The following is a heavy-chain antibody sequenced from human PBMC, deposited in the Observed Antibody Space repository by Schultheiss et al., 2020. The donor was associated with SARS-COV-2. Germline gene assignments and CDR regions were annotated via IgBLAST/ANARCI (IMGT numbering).Heavy chain of an antibody. D-gene: IGHD1-26*01. CDR3: ARPAEPDSGSYWHAFDI. V-gene: IGHV5-51*01. CDR1: GYSFTNYW. J-gene: IGHJ3*02. Sequence: GESLKISCAGSGYSFTNYWIAWVRQMPGKGLEWMGIIYPGDSDTKYSPSFQGHVTILVDRSISTTYLQWSRLEASDTAMYYCARPAEPDSGSYWHAFDIWGQGTMVTVSS. CDR2: IYPGDSDT.